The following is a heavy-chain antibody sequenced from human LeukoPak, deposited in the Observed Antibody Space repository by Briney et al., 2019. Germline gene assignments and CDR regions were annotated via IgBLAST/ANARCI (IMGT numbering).Heavy chain of an antibody. CDR3: ARHYCSGGSCYPDY. CDR1: GGSFSGYY. D-gene: IGHD2-15*01. V-gene: IGHV4-34*01. J-gene: IGHJ4*02. Sequence: SETLSLTCAVYGGSFSGYYWSWIRQPPGKGLEWIGEINHSGSTNYNPSLKSRVTISVDTSKNQFSLKLSSVTAADTAVYYCARHYCSGGSCYPDYWGQGTLVTVSS. CDR2: INHSGST.